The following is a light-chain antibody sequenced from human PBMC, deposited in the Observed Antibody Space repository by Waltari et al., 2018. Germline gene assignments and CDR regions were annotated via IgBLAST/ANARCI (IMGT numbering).Light chain of an antibody. J-gene: IGKJ1*01. CDR3: QQYNGYFTWT. V-gene: IGKV1-5*01. CDR1: QNIRDW. CDR2: GAS. Sequence: DVQMTQSPSTLSASVGDRVTITCRASQNIRDWLAWYQQRPGKAPRLLIYGASTLQTGVPARFSGSGSGTEFTLTINSLQPDDFATYYCQQYNGYFTWTFGPGTKVEIK.